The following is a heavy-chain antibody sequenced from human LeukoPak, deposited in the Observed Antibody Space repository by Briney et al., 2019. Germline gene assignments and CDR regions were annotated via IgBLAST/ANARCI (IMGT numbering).Heavy chain of an antibody. CDR3: ARTFYSSGTGVPIYY. Sequence: GGSLRLSCAASGFTFSSYAIHWVRQAPGKGLEWVAVISYDGSNKYYADSVKGRFTISRDNSKNTLYLEMNSLRAEDTAVYYCARTFYSSGTGVPIYYWGQGTLVIVYS. D-gene: IGHD6-19*01. V-gene: IGHV3-30-3*01. CDR2: ISYDGSNK. CDR1: GFTFSSYA. J-gene: IGHJ4*02.